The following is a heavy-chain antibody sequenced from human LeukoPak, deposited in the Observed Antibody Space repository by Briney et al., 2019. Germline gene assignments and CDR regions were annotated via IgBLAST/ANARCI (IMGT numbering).Heavy chain of an antibody. CDR2: IYVVDSEI. Sequence: GESLKISCKGSGYTFNAYWIGWVRQMPGKGLEWMGVIYVVDSEIRYSTSFQGQVTISVDKSISTAYLQWSSLKASDTAMYYCARHSRGSNDYWGQGTLVTVSS. V-gene: IGHV5-51*01. D-gene: IGHD5-12*01. CDR1: GYTFNAYW. J-gene: IGHJ4*02. CDR3: ARHSRGSNDY.